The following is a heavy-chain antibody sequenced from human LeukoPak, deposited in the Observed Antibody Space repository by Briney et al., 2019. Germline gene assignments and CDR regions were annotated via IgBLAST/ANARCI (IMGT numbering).Heavy chain of an antibody. CDR1: GYSISSGYY. V-gene: IGHV4-38-2*01. D-gene: IGHD6-13*01. J-gene: IGHJ4*02. Sequence: PSETLSLTCAVSGYSISSGYYWGWIRQPPGKGLEWIGSIYHSGSTYYNPSLKSRVTISVDTSKNQFSLKLSSVTAADTAVYYCAAPLSIAAAGTGPFDYWGQGTLVTVSS. CDR3: AAPLSIAAAGTGPFDY. CDR2: IYHSGST.